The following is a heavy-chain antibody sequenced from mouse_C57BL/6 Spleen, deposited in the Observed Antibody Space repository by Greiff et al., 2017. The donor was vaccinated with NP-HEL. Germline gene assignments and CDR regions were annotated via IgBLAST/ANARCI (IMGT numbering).Heavy chain of an antibody. V-gene: IGHV1-82*01. D-gene: IGHD1-1*01. CDR3: ARSPYYYGGFAY. CDR1: GYSFSSSW. CDR2: IYPGDGDT. Sequence: QVQLKQSGPELVKPGASVKISCKASGYSFSSSWMNWVKQRPGKGLEWIGRIYPGDGDTNYNGKFKGKATLTADKSSSTAYMQLSSLTSEDSAVYFCARSPYYYGGFAYWGQGTLVTVSA. J-gene: IGHJ3*01.